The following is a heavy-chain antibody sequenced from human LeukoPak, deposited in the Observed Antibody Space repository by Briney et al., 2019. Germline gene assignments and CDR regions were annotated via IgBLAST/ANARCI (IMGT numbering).Heavy chain of an antibody. J-gene: IGHJ4*02. Sequence: ASVKVSCKASGYTFTSYAMHWVRQAPGQGLEWMGWINTNTGNPTYAQGFTGRFVFSLDTSVSTAYLQISSLKAEDTAVYYCARELYCGGDCYFSYWGQGTLVTVSS. CDR2: INTNTGNP. D-gene: IGHD2-21*02. CDR1: GYTFTSYA. V-gene: IGHV7-4-1*02. CDR3: ARELYCGGDCYFSY.